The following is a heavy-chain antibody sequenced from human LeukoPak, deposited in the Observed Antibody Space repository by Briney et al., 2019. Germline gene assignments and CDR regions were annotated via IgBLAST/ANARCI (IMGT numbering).Heavy chain of an antibody. CDR3: ARGSLMVYAMGPSGAFDI. CDR2: IYSGGKT. Sequence: GGSLRLSCAASGFTVSSNYMSWVRQAPGKGLEWVSVIYSGGKTFYADSVKGRFTISRDNAKNSLYLQMNSLRAEDTAVYYCARGSLMVYAMGPSGAFDIWGQGTMVTVSS. D-gene: IGHD2-8*01. V-gene: IGHV3-53*01. CDR1: GFTVSSNY. J-gene: IGHJ3*02.